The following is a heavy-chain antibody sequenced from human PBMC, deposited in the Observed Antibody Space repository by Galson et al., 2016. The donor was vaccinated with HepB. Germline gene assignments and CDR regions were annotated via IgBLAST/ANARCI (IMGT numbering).Heavy chain of an antibody. V-gene: IGHV3-9*01. CDR3: AKGAFSSSRAGYFAY. CDR2: ISWGSGSI. J-gene: IGHJ4*02. Sequence: SLRLSCAASGFTFDDYAMHWVRQAPGKGLEWVSAISWGSGSIGYADSVKGRFTISRDNAKNSLYLQMNNLRPEDTALYFCAKGAFSSSRAGYFAYWGQGTLVTVSS. CDR1: GFTFDDYA. D-gene: IGHD6-19*01.